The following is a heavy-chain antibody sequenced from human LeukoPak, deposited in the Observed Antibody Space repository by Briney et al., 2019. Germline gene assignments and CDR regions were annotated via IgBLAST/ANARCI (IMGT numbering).Heavy chain of an antibody. CDR1: GYTFTGYY. CDR3: ARGSIAVARTFDY. J-gene: IGHJ4*02. V-gene: IGHV1-2*02. D-gene: IGHD6-19*01. CDR2: INPNSGGT. Sequence: ASVKVSCKASGYTFTGYYMHWVRQAPGQGLEWMGWINPNSGGTNYAQKFQGRVTMTRDTSISTAYMELSRLRSDDTAVYYCARGSIAVARTFDYWGQGTLVTVSS.